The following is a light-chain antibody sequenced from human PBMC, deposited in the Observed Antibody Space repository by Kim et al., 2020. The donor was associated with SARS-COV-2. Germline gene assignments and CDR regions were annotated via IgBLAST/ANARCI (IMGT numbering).Light chain of an antibody. J-gene: IGKJ4*01. Sequence: VSPGERATLSCRASQSVSSHLAWYQQNPGQAPRLLIYDASTRATGLPARFSGSGSGTEFTLTISSLESEDFAVYYCQQYYSWPLTFGGGTKVDIK. V-gene: IGKV3D-15*01. CDR1: QSVSSH. CDR2: DAS. CDR3: QQYYSWPLT.